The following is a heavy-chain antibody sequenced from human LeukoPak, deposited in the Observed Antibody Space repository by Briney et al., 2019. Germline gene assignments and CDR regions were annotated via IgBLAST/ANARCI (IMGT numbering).Heavy chain of an antibody. CDR1: GDSIATTAFY. CDR2: IYFSGST. J-gene: IGHJ4*02. Sequence: PSETLSLTCTVSGDSIATTAFYWGWIRQPPGKGLEWVGTIYFSGSTYYNPSLKSRVTMSMDTAKNQFSLTLASATAAVTAVYYCARRGSGWYQFDYWGQGTLVPVSS. CDR3: ARRGSGWYQFDY. V-gene: IGHV4-39*01. D-gene: IGHD6-19*01.